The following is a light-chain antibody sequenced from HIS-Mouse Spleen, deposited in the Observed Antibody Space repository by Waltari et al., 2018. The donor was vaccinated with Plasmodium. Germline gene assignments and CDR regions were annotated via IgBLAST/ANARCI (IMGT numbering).Light chain of an antibody. V-gene: IGKV1-39*01. CDR1: QSISSY. Sequence: DIQMTQSPSSLSASVGDRVTITCRASQSISSYLNWYQQKPGKAPKLLIYAASSLQSGVPSRFSGSGSGTDFTRTISSLQPEDFATYDGQQSYSTWTFGQGTKVEIK. CDR2: AAS. J-gene: IGKJ1*01. CDR3: QQSYSTWT.